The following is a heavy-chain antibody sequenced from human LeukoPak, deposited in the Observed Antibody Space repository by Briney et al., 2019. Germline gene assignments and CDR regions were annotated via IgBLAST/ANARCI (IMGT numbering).Heavy chain of an antibody. J-gene: IGHJ4*02. Sequence: SETLSLTCTVSGGSISSYYWSWIRQPAGKGLEWIGRIYTSGSTNYNPSLKSRVTLSVDTSKNQFSLKLSSVTAADTAVYYCARGVDGTTPPYYFDYWGQGTLVTVSS. CDR3: ARGVDGTTPPYYFDY. CDR1: GGSISSYY. CDR2: IYTSGST. D-gene: IGHD5-24*01. V-gene: IGHV4-4*07.